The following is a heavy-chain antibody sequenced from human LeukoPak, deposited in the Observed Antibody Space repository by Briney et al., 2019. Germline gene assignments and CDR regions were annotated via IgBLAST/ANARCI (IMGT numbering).Heavy chain of an antibody. J-gene: IGHJ4*02. D-gene: IGHD2-2*01. V-gene: IGHV4-34*01. Sequence: SETLSLTCAVYGGSFSGYYWSWIRQPPGKGLEWIGEINHSGSTNYNPSLKSRVTISVDTSKNQFSLKLSSVTAADTAVYYCARTPRDGVVVPARISGYFDYCGQGTLVTVSS. CDR2: INHSGST. CDR1: GGSFSGYY. CDR3: ARTPRDGVVVPARISGYFDY.